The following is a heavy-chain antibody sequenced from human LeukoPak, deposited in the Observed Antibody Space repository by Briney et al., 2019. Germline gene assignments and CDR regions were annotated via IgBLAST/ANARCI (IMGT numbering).Heavy chain of an antibody. Sequence: SETLSLTCTVSGGSISSGSYYWSWIRQPAGKGLEWIGRIYTSGSTNYNPSLKSRVTISVDTSKNQFSLKLSSVTAADTAVYYWAGEKAGAGTYWFDPWGQGTLVTVSS. CDR1: GGSISSGSYY. CDR3: AGEKAGAGTYWFDP. V-gene: IGHV4-61*02. J-gene: IGHJ5*02. D-gene: IGHD6-19*01. CDR2: IYTSGST.